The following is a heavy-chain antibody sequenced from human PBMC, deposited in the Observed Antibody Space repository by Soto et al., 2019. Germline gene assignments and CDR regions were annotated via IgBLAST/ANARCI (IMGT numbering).Heavy chain of an antibody. J-gene: IGHJ3*02. Sequence: PGGSLRLSCAASGFTFSSYAMSWVRQAPGKGLEWVSAISGSGGSTYYADSVKGRFTISRDNSKNTLYLQMNSLRAEDTAVYYCAKDLVTIFGVSDAFDIWGQGTMVTVS. CDR2: ISGSGGST. D-gene: IGHD3-3*01. CDR3: AKDLVTIFGVSDAFDI. CDR1: GFTFSSYA. V-gene: IGHV3-23*01.